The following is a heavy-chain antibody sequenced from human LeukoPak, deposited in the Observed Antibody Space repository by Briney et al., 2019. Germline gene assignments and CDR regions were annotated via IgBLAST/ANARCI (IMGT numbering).Heavy chain of an antibody. CDR1: GFTFSSYA. Sequence: GGSLRLSCAASGFTFSSYAMSWVRQAPGKGLEWVSAISGSGGSTYYADSVKGRFTISSDNPQNTLYLQMTSLISEDTATYYCARAPSMVRGVDIVWGWYLDLWGRGTVVTVSS. D-gene: IGHD3-10*01. V-gene: IGHV3-23*01. CDR3: ARAPSMVRGVDIVWGWYLDL. CDR2: ISGSGGST. J-gene: IGHJ2*01.